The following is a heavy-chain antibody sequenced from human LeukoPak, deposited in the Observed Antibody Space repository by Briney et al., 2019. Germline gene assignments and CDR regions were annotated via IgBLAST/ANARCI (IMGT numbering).Heavy chain of an antibody. Sequence: GGSLRLSCAASGFTFSSPYMHWVRQAPGKGLEYVSAISPSGDSTYYTNSMKGRFTISRDNSKNTLFLQMGSLTAEDMAVYYCARGLYYGSGQYYFDYWGQGTLVTVSS. V-gene: IGHV3-64*01. CDR1: GFTFSSPY. J-gene: IGHJ4*02. D-gene: IGHD3-10*01. CDR3: ARGLYYGSGQYYFDY. CDR2: ISPSGDST.